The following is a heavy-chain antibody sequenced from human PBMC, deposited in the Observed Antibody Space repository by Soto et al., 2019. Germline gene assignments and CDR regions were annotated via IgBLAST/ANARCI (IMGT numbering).Heavy chain of an antibody. CDR2: ISYDGSNK. CDR3: AKVYGYYDSSGYYYVGAFDI. J-gene: IGHJ3*02. CDR1: GFTFSSYG. V-gene: IGHV3-30*18. D-gene: IGHD3-22*01. Sequence: GGSLRLSCAASGFTFSSYGMHWVRQAPGKGLEWVAVISYDGSNKYYADSVKGRFTISRDNSKNTLYLQMNSLRAEDTAVYYCAKVYGYYDSSGYYYVGAFDIWGQGTMVTVS.